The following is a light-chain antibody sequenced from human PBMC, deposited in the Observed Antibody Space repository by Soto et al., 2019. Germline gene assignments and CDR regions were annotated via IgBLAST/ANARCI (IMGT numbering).Light chain of an antibody. CDR1: SSNIGAGYD. CDR3: QSYGSSTYV. V-gene: IGLV1-40*01. CDR2: GND. J-gene: IGLJ1*01. Sequence: QSVLTQPPSVSGAPGQRVTISRTGSSSNIGAGYDVHWYQQLPGTAPKLLIYGNDNRPSGVPDRFSGSKSGTSASLAITGLQAEDEADYYCQSYGSSTYVFGTGTKVTVL.